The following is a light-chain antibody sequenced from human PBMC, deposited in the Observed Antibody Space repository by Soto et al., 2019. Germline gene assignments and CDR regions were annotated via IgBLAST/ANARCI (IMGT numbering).Light chain of an antibody. CDR1: QSISNY. J-gene: IGKJ1*01. Sequence: DIQMTQSPSSLSASVGGRVTITCRASQSISNYLNWYQQKPGKAPKLLIYAASSLQSGVPSRFSGSGSGTDFTLTISSLQPEDFATYYCQQSYSTLMTFGQGTKVDI. CDR3: QQSYSTLMT. V-gene: IGKV1-39*01. CDR2: AAS.